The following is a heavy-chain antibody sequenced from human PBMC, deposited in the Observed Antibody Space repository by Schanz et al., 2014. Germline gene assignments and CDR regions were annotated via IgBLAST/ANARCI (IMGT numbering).Heavy chain of an antibody. CDR2: INPLSGAT. D-gene: IGHD4-4*01. CDR1: GSTFTGYY. J-gene: IGHJ5*02. V-gene: IGHV1-2*02. Sequence: QVLLVQSGADVKQPGASVKVSCKASGSTFTGYYIHWVRQAPGQGFEWMGWINPLSGATDYAPTFQGRVSMTRDTSISTAYMEVTRLVSSDTAVYYCARRGPNCSNNACYHGWFDPWGQGTLVTVSS. CDR3: ARRGPNCSNNACYHGWFDP.